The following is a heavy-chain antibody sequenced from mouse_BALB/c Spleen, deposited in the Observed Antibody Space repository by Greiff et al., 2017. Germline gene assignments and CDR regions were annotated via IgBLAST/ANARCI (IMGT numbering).Heavy chain of an antibody. J-gene: IGHJ4*01. CDR2: IWAGGST. Sequence: QVQLKESGPGLVAPSQSLSITCTVSGYSLTSYGVHWVRQPPGKGLEWLGVIWAGGSTNYNSALMSRLSISKDNSKSQVFLKMNSLQTDDTAMYYCARDNGYDGNYYAMDYWGQGTSVTVSS. CDR3: ARDNGYDGNYYAMDY. V-gene: IGHV2-9*02. D-gene: IGHD2-2*01. CDR1: GYSLTSYG.